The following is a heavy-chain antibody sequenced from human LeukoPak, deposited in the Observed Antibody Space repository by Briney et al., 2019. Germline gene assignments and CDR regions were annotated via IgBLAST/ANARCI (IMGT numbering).Heavy chain of an antibody. Sequence: GGSLRLSCAASGFTFSSYAMTWVRQAPGKGLEWVSTISDVGGSTYYADSVQGRFTVSRDNSNNTLYLQMDSLRVEDTALYYCAKDVGRGGTTGTTSVYWGQGTLVTVSS. J-gene: IGHJ4*02. D-gene: IGHD1-1*01. V-gene: IGHV3-23*01. CDR2: ISDVGGST. CDR1: GFTFSSYA. CDR3: AKDVGRGGTTGTTSVY.